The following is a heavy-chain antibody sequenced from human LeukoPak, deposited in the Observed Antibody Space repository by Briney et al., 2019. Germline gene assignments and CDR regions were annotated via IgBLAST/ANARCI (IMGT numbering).Heavy chain of an antibody. Sequence: GGSLRLSCAASGFTFSSYGMHWVRQAPGKGLEWVAVISYDGSNKYYADSVKGRFTISRDNSKNTLYLQMNSLRAEDTAVYYCARAYSSQSLFYYYYGMDVWGQGTTVTVSS. CDR1: GFTFSSYG. J-gene: IGHJ6*02. CDR3: ARAYSSQSLFYYYYGMDV. D-gene: IGHD3-22*01. V-gene: IGHV3-30*03. CDR2: ISYDGSNK.